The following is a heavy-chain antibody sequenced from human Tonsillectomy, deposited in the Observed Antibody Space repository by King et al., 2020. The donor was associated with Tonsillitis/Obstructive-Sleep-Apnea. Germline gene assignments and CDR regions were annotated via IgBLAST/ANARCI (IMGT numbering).Heavy chain of an antibody. V-gene: IGHV3-53*01. CDR2: IFSDGTT. CDR3: ARDAAAGATILDY. D-gene: IGHD6-13*01. Sequence: QLVQSGGGLIQPGGSLRLSCAVSGFSVRYNYVNWVRQAPGQGLEWVSVIFSDGTTHFADPVKGRFTISRDNSKNTLYLQISSLRPADTAVYYCARDAAAGATILDYWGQGTLVTVSS. CDR1: GFSVRYNY. J-gene: IGHJ4*02.